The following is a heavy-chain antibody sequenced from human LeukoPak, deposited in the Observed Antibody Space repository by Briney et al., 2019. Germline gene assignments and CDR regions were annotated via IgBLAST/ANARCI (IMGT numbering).Heavy chain of an antibody. CDR3: ARGAYSSSWSIDY. D-gene: IGHD6-13*01. V-gene: IGHV2-70*11. CDR2: IDWDDDK. J-gene: IGHJ4*02. Sequence: SGPALAKPTQTLTLTCTFSGSSLSTSGMCVSWIRQPPGKALEWLARIDWDDDKYYSTSLKTRPTISKDTSKNQVVLTMTNMDPVDTATYYCARGAYSSSWSIDYWGQGTLVTVSS. CDR1: GSSLSTSGMC.